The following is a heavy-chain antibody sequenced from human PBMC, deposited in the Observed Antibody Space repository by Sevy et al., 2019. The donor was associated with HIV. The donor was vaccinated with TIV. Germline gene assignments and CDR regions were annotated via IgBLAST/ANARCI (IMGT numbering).Heavy chain of an antibody. CDR1: GFTFSSYA. D-gene: IGHD6-19*01. J-gene: IGHJ4*02. CDR3: AKDLRQWLADFDY. CDR2: ISGSGGST. V-gene: IGHV3-23*01. Sequence: GGSLRLSCAASGFTFSSYAMSWVRQAPGKGMEWVSAISGSGGSTYYAHSVKGRFTISRDNSKNTLYLQMNSLRAEDTAVYYCAKDLRQWLADFDYWGQGTLVTVSS.